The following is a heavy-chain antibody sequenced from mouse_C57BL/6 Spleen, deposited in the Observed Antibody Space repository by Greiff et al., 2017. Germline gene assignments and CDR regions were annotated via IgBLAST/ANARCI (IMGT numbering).Heavy chain of an antibody. D-gene: IGHD3-3*01. Sequence: QVQLQQPGPELVKPGASVKISCKASGYAFTSYWMNWVKQRPGQGLEWIGRIYPGDGGTNYNGKFKGKATLTVDKSSSTAYMQLRSLTSEDSAVYFCASGARAVAGCYVVWGTRTMVTVS. CDR2: IYPGDGGT. CDR1: GYAFTSYW. CDR3: ASGARAVAGCYVV. V-gene: IGHV1-82*01. J-gene: IGHJ1*03.